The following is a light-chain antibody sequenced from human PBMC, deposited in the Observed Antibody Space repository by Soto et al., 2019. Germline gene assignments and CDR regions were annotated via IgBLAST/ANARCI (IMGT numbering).Light chain of an antibody. V-gene: IGLV1-40*01. CDR1: SSNIGAGYD. J-gene: IGLJ1*01. CDR2: DNN. CDR3: QSYDSSLSGYV. Sequence: QSVLTQPPSVSGAPGQRVTISCTGSSSNIGAGYDVHWYQQLPGTAPKLLIYDNNNRPSGVPDRFSGSKSGTSASLAITGXXXEDEADYYCQSYDSSLSGYVFGTGTKLTVL.